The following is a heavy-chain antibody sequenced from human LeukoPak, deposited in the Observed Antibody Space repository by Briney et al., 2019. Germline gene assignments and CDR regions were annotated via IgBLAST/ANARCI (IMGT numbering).Heavy chain of an antibody. CDR2: IYYSGST. CDR1: GGSISSYY. D-gene: IGHD6-19*01. CDR3: ARDSSCGLYWFDP. V-gene: IGHV4-59*01. J-gene: IGHJ5*02. Sequence: KPSETLSLTCTVSGGSISSYYWSWIRQPPGKGLEWIGYIYYSGSTNYNPSLKSRVTISVDTSKNQFSLKLSSVTAADTAVYYCARDSSCGLYWFDPWGQGTLVTVSS.